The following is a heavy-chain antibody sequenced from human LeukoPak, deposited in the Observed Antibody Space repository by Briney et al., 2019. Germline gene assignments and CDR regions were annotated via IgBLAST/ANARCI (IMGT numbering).Heavy chain of an antibody. J-gene: IGHJ4*02. CDR2: IYYSGST. CDR1: GGSISSSSYY. D-gene: IGHD6-19*01. CDR3: ARDLSPSSGPIESGY. Sequence: PSETLSLTCTVSGGSISSSSYYWGWIRQPPGKGLEWIGSIYYSGSTYYNPSLKSRVTISVDTSKNQFSLKLSSVTAADTAVYYCARDLSPSSGPIESGYWGQGTLVTVSS. V-gene: IGHV4-39*07.